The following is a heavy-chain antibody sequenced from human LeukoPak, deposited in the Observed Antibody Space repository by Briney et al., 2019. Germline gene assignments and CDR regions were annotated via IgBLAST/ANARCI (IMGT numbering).Heavy chain of an antibody. D-gene: IGHD2-2*01. Sequence: SETLSPTCTVSGGSISSYYWSWIRQPPGKGLEWIGYIYDSGSTNYNPSLKSRVTTSVDTSKHQFSLKLSSVTAADTAVYYCARGPSSQYFDYWGQGTLVTVSS. CDR3: ARGPSSQYFDY. CDR1: GGSISSYY. J-gene: IGHJ4*02. V-gene: IGHV4-59*01. CDR2: IYDSGST.